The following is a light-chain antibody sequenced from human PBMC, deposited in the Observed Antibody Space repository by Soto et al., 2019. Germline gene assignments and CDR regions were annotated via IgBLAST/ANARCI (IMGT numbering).Light chain of an antibody. CDR1: QSVSSN. CDR2: GAS. V-gene: IGKV3-15*01. CDR3: QQYTDWPPLT. J-gene: IGKJ4*01. Sequence: ETVMTQSPATLSVSPGEGVTLSCRASQSVSSNLAWYQQKPGQAPRLLIYGASTRATGIPARFSGSGSGTEFTLTISSLQSEDFAVYYCQQYTDWPPLTFGGGTKVEIK.